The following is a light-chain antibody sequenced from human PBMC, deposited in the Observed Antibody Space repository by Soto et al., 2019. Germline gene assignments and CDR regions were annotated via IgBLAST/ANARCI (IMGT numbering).Light chain of an antibody. Sequence: EIVLTQSPGTLSLSPGEGGTLSCRASQSVGSSLAWYQQKPGQAPRLLIYGAFRRATGIPDRFSGSGSGTDFTLTIRRLEPEDFAVYYCQQSYNTPRTLGQGTKLEIK. CDR1: QSVGSS. CDR2: GAF. V-gene: IGKV3-20*01. J-gene: IGKJ2*01. CDR3: QQSYNTPRT.